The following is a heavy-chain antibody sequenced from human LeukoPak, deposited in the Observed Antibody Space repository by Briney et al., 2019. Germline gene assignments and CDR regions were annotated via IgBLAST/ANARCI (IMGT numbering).Heavy chain of an antibody. V-gene: IGHV3-23*01. D-gene: IGHD3-10*01. Sequence: QHGGSLRLSCAASGFTLSSYWMSWVRQAPGKGLEWVSAISGSGGSTYYADSVKGRFTISRDNYKNTLYLQMNSLRAEDTAVYYCAKDLRTGRITMVRGVYFDYWGQGTLVTVSS. CDR3: AKDLRTGRITMVRGVYFDY. CDR1: GFTLSSYW. J-gene: IGHJ4*02. CDR2: ISGSGGST.